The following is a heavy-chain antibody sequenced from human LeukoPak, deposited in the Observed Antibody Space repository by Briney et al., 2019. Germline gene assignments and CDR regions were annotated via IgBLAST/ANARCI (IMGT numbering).Heavy chain of an antibody. V-gene: IGHV3-23*01. CDR1: VYTFTIYA. Sequence: SFKASVYTFTIYAMSWVRQAPGKGLEWVSTISINGGSTYYAGSVKGRFTVFRDNSKNTVYLQMTNYRADGRAECYCAKDMGEDGSYFLDYWGQGTLVTVSS. D-gene: IGHD1-26*01. CDR3: AKDMGEDGSYFLDY. J-gene: IGHJ4*02. CDR2: ISINGGST.